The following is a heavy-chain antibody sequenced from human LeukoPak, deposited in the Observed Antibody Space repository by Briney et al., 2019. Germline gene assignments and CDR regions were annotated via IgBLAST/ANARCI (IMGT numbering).Heavy chain of an antibody. D-gene: IGHD3-10*01. V-gene: IGHV3-48*01. Sequence: GGSLRLSCAASGFTFSSYSMNWVRQAPGKGLEWVSYISSSSSTIYYADSVKGRFTISRDNAKNSLYLQMNSLRAEDTAVYYCARPYGSGTTIWGQGTLVTVSS. CDR2: ISSSSSTI. CDR1: GFTFSSYS. J-gene: IGHJ4*02. CDR3: ARPYGSGTTI.